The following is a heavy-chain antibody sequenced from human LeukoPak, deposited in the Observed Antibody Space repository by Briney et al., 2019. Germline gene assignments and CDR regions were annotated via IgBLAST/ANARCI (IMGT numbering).Heavy chain of an antibody. CDR1: GFTFSSYA. J-gene: IGHJ4*02. D-gene: IGHD6-13*01. CDR3: ARDEAGVLDY. Sequence: PGGSLRLSCAASGFTFSSYAMHWVRQAPGKGLEWVAVISYDGSNKYYADSVKGRFTISGDNSKNTLYLQMNSLRAEDTAVYYCARDEAGVLDYWGQGTLVTVSS. CDR2: ISYDGSNK. V-gene: IGHV3-30-3*01.